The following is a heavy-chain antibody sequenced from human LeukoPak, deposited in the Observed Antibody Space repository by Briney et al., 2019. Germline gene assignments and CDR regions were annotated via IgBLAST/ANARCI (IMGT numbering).Heavy chain of an antibody. J-gene: IGHJ3*02. Sequence: GGSLRLSCAASGFTFSDYYMSWIRQAPGKGLEWVSYISSSGSTIYYADSVKGRFTISRDNAKNSLYLQMNSLRAEDTAVYYCARESQSAYYYDSSGYEDAFDIWGQGTMVTVSS. CDR1: GFTFSDYY. CDR2: ISSSGSTI. V-gene: IGHV3-11*04. D-gene: IGHD3-22*01. CDR3: ARESQSAYYYDSSGYEDAFDI.